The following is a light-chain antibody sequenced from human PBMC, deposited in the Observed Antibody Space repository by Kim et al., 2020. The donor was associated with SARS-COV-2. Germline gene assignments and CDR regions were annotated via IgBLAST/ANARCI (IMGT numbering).Light chain of an antibody. Sequence: KTVTISCTRSSGSIASNYGQWYQQRPGSAPTTVIYEDNQSPSGVPDRFSGSIDSSSNSASLTISGLKTEDEADYYCQSYDSSNQVVFGGGTQLTVL. J-gene: IGLJ2*01. CDR2: EDN. CDR3: QSYDSSNQVV. CDR1: SGSIASNY. V-gene: IGLV6-57*03.